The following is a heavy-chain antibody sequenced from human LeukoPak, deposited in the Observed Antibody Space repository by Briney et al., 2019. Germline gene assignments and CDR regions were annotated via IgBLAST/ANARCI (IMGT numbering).Heavy chain of an antibody. D-gene: IGHD4-17*01. J-gene: IGHJ4*02. CDR2: IKSKTDGGTT. CDR1: GFTFSNAW. Sequence: PGGSLRLSCAASGFTFSNAWMSWVRQAPGKGLEWVGRIKSKTDGGTTDYAAPVKGRFTISRDDSNNMLYLQMNSLKIEDTAVYYCTADYGDYPGYWGQGTLVTVSS. V-gene: IGHV3-15*01. CDR3: TADYGDYPGY.